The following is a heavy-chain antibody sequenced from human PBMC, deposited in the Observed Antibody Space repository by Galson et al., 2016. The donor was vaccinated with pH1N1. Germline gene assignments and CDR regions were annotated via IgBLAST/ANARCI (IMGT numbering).Heavy chain of an antibody. CDR2: TIPIFGTT. D-gene: IGHD3-10*01. CDR3: ARATNYYDNWFDP. CDR1: GGKFSSYV. Sequence: ASGGKFSSYVISWVRQAPGQGLEWMGRTIPIFGTTKYAQKFQGRVTITADESTDTAYVELNSLTSEDTAGDYCARATNYYDNWFDPWGQGTLVTVSS. J-gene: IGHJ5*02. V-gene: IGHV1-69*15.